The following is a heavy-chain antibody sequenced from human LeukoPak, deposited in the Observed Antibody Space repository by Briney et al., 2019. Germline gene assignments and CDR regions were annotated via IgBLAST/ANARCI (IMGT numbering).Heavy chain of an antibody. V-gene: IGHV3-48*04. J-gene: IGHJ4*02. Sequence: GGSLRLSCAASGFTFSTYAMNWVRQAPGKGLEWVSYISSSSSTIYYADSVKGRFTISRDNAKNSLYLQMNSLRAEDTAVYYCARDLPASYCGGDCYFDYWGQGTLVTVSS. CDR2: ISSSSSTI. CDR1: GFTFSTYA. CDR3: ARDLPASYCGGDCYFDY. D-gene: IGHD2-21*02.